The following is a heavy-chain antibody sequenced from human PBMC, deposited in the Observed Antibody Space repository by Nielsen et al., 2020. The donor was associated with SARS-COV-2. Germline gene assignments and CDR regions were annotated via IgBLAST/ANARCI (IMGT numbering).Heavy chain of an antibody. Sequence: GESLKISCVASGFTFSSHWMHWVRQAPGKGLVWVSRISIDGGTTSYADSVKGRFTISRDNVKNSLDLQMNSLRVEDTALYYCARETAERFGKFALDCWGQGTLVIVSS. D-gene: IGHD7-27*01. V-gene: IGHV3-74*01. J-gene: IGHJ4*02. CDR3: ARETAERFGKFALDC. CDR1: GFTFSSHW. CDR2: ISIDGGTT.